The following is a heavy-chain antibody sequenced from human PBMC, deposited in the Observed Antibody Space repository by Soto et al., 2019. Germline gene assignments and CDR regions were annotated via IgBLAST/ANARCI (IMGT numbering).Heavy chain of an antibody. J-gene: IGHJ4*02. CDR2: IDYTGGTT. CDR3: AKDATRTSGWYYFDY. V-gene: IGHV3-23*01. D-gene: IGHD6-19*01. CDR1: GFTFSILA. Sequence: EGSLRLSCAASGFTFSILAMGWVRQAPGKGLEWVSVIDYTGGTTYYTDSVKGRFIISRDNSKKILYLQMNSLRTEDTAIYYCAKDATRTSGWYYFDYWGRGALVTVSS.